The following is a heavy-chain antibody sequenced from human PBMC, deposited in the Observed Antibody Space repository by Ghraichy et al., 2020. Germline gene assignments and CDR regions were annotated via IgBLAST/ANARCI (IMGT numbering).Heavy chain of an antibody. D-gene: IGHD6-19*01. V-gene: IGHV4-39*01. Sequence: SETLSLTCTVSGGSISSSSYYWGWIRQPPGKGLEWIGSIYYSGSTYYNPSLKSRVTISVDTSKNQFSLKLSSVTAADTAVYYCARQEGSVADYYFDYWGQGTLVTVSS. CDR2: IYYSGST. CDR1: GGSISSSSYY. J-gene: IGHJ4*02. CDR3: ARQEGSVADYYFDY.